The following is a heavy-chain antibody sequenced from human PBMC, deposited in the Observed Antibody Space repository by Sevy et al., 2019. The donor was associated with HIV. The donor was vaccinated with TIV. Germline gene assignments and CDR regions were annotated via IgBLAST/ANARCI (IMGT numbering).Heavy chain of an antibody. CDR2: IWYDGTNK. CDR1: GFNFSIYG. V-gene: IGHV3-33*01. J-gene: IGHJ4*02. Sequence: GGSLRLSCAASGFNFSIYGMHWVRQAPGEGLEWVALIWYDGTNKYYRDSVKGRFTISRDNSKNTLFLQMNSLRAEDTALYYCVRGRDYGNFDFWGQGTLVTVSS. CDR3: VRGRDYGNFDF. D-gene: IGHD4-17*01.